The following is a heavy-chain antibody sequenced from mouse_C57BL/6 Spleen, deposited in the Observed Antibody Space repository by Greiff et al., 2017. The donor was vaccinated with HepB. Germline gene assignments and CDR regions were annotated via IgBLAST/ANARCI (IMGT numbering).Heavy chain of an antibody. J-gene: IGHJ4*01. Sequence: VQLKQSGPELVKPGASVKISCKASGYSFTGYYMNWVKQSPEKSLEWIGEINPSTGGTTYNQKFKAKATLTVDKSSSTAYMQLKSLTSEDSAVYYCAREYYGSTRAMDDWGQGTTVTVSS. D-gene: IGHD1-1*01. V-gene: IGHV1-42*01. CDR1: GYSFTGYY. CDR3: AREYYGSTRAMDD. CDR2: INPSTGGT.